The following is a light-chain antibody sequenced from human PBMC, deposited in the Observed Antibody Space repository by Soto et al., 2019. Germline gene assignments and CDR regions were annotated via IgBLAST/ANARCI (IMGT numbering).Light chain of an antibody. CDR2: GAF. CDR3: QQSHKSPRT. CDR1: QTVGGDY. Sequence: EIVLTQSPGTLSLSPGERATLSCRASQTVGGDYLAWYQQKPGQAPRFLIYGAFNRAAGTPDRSSGSGSGTDFTLTITRLEPEDFAVYYCQQSHKSPRTFGQGTKV. V-gene: IGKV3-20*01. J-gene: IGKJ1*01.